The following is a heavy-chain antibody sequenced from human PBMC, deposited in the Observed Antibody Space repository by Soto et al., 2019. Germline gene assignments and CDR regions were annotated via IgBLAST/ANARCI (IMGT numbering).Heavy chain of an antibody. CDR2: IYPGDSDT. Sequence: GESLKISCKGSGYSFTSYWIGWVRQMPGKGLEWMGIIYPGDSDTRYSPSFQGQVTISADKSISTAYMELSSLRSEDTAVYYCAREASKLLVGGRGAFDIWGQGTMVTVS. CDR1: GYSFTSYW. J-gene: IGHJ3*02. V-gene: IGHV5-51*01. CDR3: AREASKLLVGGRGAFDI. D-gene: IGHD3-16*01.